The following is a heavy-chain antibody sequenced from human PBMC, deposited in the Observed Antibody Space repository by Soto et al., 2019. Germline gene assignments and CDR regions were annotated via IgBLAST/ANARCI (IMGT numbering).Heavy chain of an antibody. CDR3: ARVIEGGGPAEDDY. J-gene: IGHJ4*02. Sequence: SGPTLVNPTQTLTLTCTFSGFSLNTRGMSVSWISQPPGKALEWLAVIDWDDDKYYSTSLKTRLTISKDTSKNQVVLTMTNMDPVDTATYYCARVIEGGGPAEDDYWGQGTLVTAPQ. V-gene: IGHV2-70*13. CDR2: IDWDDDK. D-gene: IGHD2-21*01. CDR1: GFSLNTRGMS.